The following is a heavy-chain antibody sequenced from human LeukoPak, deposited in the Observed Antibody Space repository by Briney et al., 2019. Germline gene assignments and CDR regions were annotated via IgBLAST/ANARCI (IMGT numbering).Heavy chain of an antibody. Sequence: GGSLRLSCAAPGFTFRSYEINWVAQVPGKGLGWVSYISSIGSTIYNADSVKGRFTISRDNAKNSLYLQMNSLRAEDTAVYYCARFQRFLEWLFSYDAFDIWGQGTMVTVSS. CDR2: ISSIGSTI. CDR3: ARFQRFLEWLFSYDAFDI. V-gene: IGHV3-48*03. D-gene: IGHD3-3*01. J-gene: IGHJ3*02. CDR1: GFTFRSYE.